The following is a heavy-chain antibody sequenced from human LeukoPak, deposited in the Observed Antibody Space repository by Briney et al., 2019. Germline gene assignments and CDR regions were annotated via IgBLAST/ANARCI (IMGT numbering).Heavy chain of an antibody. CDR1: GGSISSGGYY. CDR2: INYTGST. V-gene: IGHV4-31*03. Sequence: PSQTLSLTCTVSGGSISSGGYYWSWIRQHPGKGLEWIGYINYTGSTYYNPSLKSRVTISVDTSKNQFSLKLSSVTAADTAVYYCARGRVAGLAHQFDYWGQGTLVTVSS. CDR3: ARGRVAGLAHQFDY. J-gene: IGHJ4*02. D-gene: IGHD6-19*01.